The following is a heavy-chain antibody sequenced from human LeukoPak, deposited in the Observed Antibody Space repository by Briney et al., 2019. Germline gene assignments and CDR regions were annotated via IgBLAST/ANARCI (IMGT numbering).Heavy chain of an antibody. CDR2: IYYTGST. D-gene: IGHD3-10*01. V-gene: IGHV4-30-4*01. Sequence: SETLSLTCTVSGGSINSDDYYWSWIRQPPGKGLEWIGYIYYTGSTYYKPSLKSRVTMSVDTSKNQFSLKLSSVTAADTAVYYCARSDGSGRYHRGQGTLVTVSS. CDR1: GGSINSDDYY. CDR3: ARSDGSGRYH. J-gene: IGHJ4*02.